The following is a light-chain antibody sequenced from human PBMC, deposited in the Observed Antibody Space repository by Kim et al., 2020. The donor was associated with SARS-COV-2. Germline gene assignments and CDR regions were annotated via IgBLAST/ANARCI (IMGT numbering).Light chain of an antibody. Sequence: ASVGDRVTITCRASQGITTSLAWYQQKPGKAPKLLIYKASSVESGVPSRFSGSGSGTEFTLTISSLQPDDFATYYCQQHQTYPWTFGQGTKVEIK. CDR3: QQHQTYPWT. J-gene: IGKJ1*01. V-gene: IGKV1-5*03. CDR1: QGITTS. CDR2: KAS.